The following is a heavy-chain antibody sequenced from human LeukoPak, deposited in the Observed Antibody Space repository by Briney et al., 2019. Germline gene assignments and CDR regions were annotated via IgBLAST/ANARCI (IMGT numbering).Heavy chain of an antibody. Sequence: GGSLRLSCAASGFTFSSYSMKWVRQAPGKGLEWVSYISSGSSNIHYADSVKGGFTISRDKDKSSLFLQMNSLRAEDTAVYYCAGIPLSTTMVDYWGQGTLVTVSS. V-gene: IGHV3-48*01. CDR1: GFTFSSYS. CDR2: ISSGSSNI. D-gene: IGHD5-18*01. J-gene: IGHJ4*02. CDR3: AGIPLSTTMVDY.